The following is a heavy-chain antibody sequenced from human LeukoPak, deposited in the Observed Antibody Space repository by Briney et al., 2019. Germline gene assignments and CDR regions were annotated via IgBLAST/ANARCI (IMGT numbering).Heavy chain of an antibody. CDR1: GGTFSSYA. Sequence: SVKVSCKASGGTFSSYAISWVRQAPGQGLEWMGGIIPIFGTANYAQKFQGRVTITADESTSTAYMELSSLRSEDTAVYYCASPLWRVGRVRMEYYFDYWGQGTLVTVST. V-gene: IGHV1-69*13. D-gene: IGHD3-10*01. CDR2: IIPIFGTA. CDR3: ASPLWRVGRVRMEYYFDY. J-gene: IGHJ4*02.